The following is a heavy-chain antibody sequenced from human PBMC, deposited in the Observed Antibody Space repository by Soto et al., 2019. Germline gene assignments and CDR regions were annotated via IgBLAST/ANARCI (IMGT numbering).Heavy chain of an antibody. D-gene: IGHD3-10*01. CDR2: IYSGGST. Sequence: GGSLRLSCAASGFTVSSNYMSWVRQAPGKGLEWVSVIYSGGSTYYADSVKGRFTISRDNSKNTLYLQMNSLRAEDTAVYYCARHGSGSYYLFDYWGQGTLVTVSS. V-gene: IGHV3-53*01. CDR1: GFTVSSNY. J-gene: IGHJ4*02. CDR3: ARHGSGSYYLFDY.